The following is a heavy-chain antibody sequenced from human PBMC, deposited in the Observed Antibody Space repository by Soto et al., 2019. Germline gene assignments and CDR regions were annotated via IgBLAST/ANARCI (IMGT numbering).Heavy chain of an antibody. D-gene: IGHD1-26*01. Sequence: EVQLVESGGGLVQPGGSLRLSCAASGFTFSSYSMNWVRQAPGKGLEWVSYISSSSSTIYYADSVKGRFTISRDSAKNSPYLQMNSPRDEDTAVYYCAREGGSLNGFDPWGEGSLVTVSS. V-gene: IGHV3-48*02. CDR1: GFTFSSYS. CDR3: AREGGSLNGFDP. J-gene: IGHJ5*02. CDR2: ISSSSSTI.